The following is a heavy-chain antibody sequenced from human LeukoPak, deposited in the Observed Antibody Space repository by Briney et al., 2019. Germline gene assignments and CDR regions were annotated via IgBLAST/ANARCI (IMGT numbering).Heavy chain of an antibody. D-gene: IGHD2-2*01. CDR3: AVPSVLYYLDY. CDR1: GFTFSSYT. Sequence: GGSLRLSCAASGFTFSSYTMSWVRQAPGKGLEWVSFISSGAGSTYYADSVKGRFTISREISKNTLYLQMNSLRAEDTAVYYCAVPSVLYYLDYWGQGTLVTVSS. CDR2: ISSGAGST. J-gene: IGHJ4*02. V-gene: IGHV3-23*01.